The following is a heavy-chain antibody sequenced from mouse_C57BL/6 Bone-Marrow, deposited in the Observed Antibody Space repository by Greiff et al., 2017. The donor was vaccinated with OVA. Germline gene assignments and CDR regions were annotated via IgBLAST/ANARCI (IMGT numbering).Heavy chain of an antibody. D-gene: IGHD1-1*01. CDR1: GFSLSTFGMG. CDR3: ARMPYYYGSSGAWFAY. CDR2: IWWDDDK. V-gene: IGHV8-8*01. J-gene: IGHJ3*01. Sequence: QVQLKESGPGILQPSQTLSLTCSFSGFSLSTFGMGVGWIRQPSGKGLEWLAHIWWDDDKYYNPALKSRLTISKDTSKNQVFLKIANVDTADTATYYCARMPYYYGSSGAWFAYWGQGTLVTVSA.